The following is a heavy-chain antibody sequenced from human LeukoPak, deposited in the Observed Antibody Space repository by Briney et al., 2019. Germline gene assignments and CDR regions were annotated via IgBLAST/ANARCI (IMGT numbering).Heavy chain of an antibody. J-gene: IGHJ4*02. CDR3: AKGSLDGYPLLDY. V-gene: IGHV1-69*05. CDR1: GGTFSRYA. D-gene: IGHD5-18*01. CDR2: IIPIFGTA. Sequence: ASVKVCCKASGGTFSRYAISWVRQAPGQGLEWMGGIIPIFGTANYAQKFQGRVTITTDESTSTAYMELSSLRSEDTAVYYCAKGSLDGYPLLDYWGQGILVTVSS.